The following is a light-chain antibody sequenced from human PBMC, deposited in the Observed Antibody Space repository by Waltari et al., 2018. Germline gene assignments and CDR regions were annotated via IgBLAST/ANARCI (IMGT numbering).Light chain of an antibody. J-gene: IGLJ2*01. CDR3: QSYDTSNVI. CDR1: SGSIASNY. CDR2: EDN. V-gene: IGLV6-57*03. Sequence: FMLTQPHSVSASPGKTVTISCTRSSGSIASNYVQWFQQRPGSAPTTLISEDNQRPSGVPARFPGSIDSSSNSASLTISGLKTEDEADYYCQSYDTSNVIFGGGTKLTVL.